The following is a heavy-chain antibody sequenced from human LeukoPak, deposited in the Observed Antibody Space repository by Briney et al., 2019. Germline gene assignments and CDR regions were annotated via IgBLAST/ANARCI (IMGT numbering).Heavy chain of an antibody. V-gene: IGHV3-9*01. J-gene: IGHJ1*01. Sequence: GRSLRLSCAASGFTFDDYAMHWVRQAPGKGLEWVSGISWNSGSIGYADSVKGRFTISRDNAKNSLYLQMNSLRAEDTALYYCAIGGNSIGSYFQHWGQGTLVTVSS. CDR3: AIGGNSIGSYFQH. CDR1: GFTFDDYA. D-gene: IGHD4-23*01. CDR2: ISWNSGSI.